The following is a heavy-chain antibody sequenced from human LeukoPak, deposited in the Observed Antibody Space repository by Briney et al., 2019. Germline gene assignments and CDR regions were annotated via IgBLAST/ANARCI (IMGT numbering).Heavy chain of an antibody. D-gene: IGHD2-15*01. J-gene: IGHJ6*02. Sequence: PGGSLRLSCAASGFTFSSYAMHWVRQAPGKGLEWVAVISYDGSNKYYADSVKGRFTISRDNSKNTLYLQMNSLRAEDTAVYYCARRDIGTLPYYGMDVWGQGTTVTVSS. V-gene: IGHV3-30-3*01. CDR3: ARRDIGTLPYYGMDV. CDR1: GFTFSSYA. CDR2: ISYDGSNK.